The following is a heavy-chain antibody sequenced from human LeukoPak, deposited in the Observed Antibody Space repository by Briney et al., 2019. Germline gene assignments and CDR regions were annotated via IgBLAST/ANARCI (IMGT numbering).Heavy chain of an antibody. CDR3: AKGLGKVIAAAGTSGFDT. V-gene: IGHV3-43*01. J-gene: IGHJ4*01. CDR2: IYWDGGST. CDR1: GFSFDDYT. Sequence: GGSLRLSCAASGFSFDDYTMHWVRQRPGKGLEWVSLIYWDGGSTFYADSVRGRFSISRDTSKHSLYLEMHSLRTDDSALYYCAKGLGKVIAAAGTSGFDTWGRGTLVTVSS. D-gene: IGHD6-13*01.